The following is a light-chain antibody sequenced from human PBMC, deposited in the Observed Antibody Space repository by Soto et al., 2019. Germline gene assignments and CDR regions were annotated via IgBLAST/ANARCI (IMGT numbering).Light chain of an antibody. V-gene: IGLV2-23*03. J-gene: IGLJ1*01. CDR3: CSYAGSSTFAYV. CDR2: EGS. CDR1: SSDVGSYNL. Sequence: QPVLTQPASVSGSPGQSITISCTGTSSDVGSYNLGSWYQQHPGKAPKLMIYEGSKRPSGVSNRFSGSKSGNTASLTISGLQAEDEADYYCCSYAGSSTFAYVFGTGTKLTVL.